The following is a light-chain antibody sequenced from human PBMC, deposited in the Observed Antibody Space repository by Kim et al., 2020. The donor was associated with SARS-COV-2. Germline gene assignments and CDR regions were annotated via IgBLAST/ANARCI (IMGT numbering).Light chain of an antibody. Sequence: KTGTISCTRSSGSIVSNYVQWYQQRPGSSPTIVIYEDNQRPSGVPDRFSGSIDSSSNSASLTISGLKTEDEADYYCQSYDNSNHGVFGGGTQLTVL. J-gene: IGLJ3*02. CDR1: SGSIVSNY. CDR3: QSYDNSNHGV. V-gene: IGLV6-57*01. CDR2: EDN.